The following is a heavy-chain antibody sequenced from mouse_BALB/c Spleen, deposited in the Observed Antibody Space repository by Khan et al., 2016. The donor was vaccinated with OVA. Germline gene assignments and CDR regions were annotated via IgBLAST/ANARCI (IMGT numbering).Heavy chain of an antibody. V-gene: IGHV1S41*01. CDR3: ARANYYGSSHYAMDY. D-gene: IGHD1-1*01. CDR1: GYTFTSYW. Sequence: DLVKPGASVKLSCKASGYTFTSYWINWIKQRPGQGLEWIGRISPGSGTPYYNEMFKGKATLTVDISSNTAYIQLSSLSSEDSAVYFCARANYYGSSHYAMDYWGQGTSVTVSS. CDR2: ISPGSGTP. J-gene: IGHJ4*01.